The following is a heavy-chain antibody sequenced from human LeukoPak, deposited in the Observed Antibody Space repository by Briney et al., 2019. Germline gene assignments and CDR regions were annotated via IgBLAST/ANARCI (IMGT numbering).Heavy chain of an antibody. CDR3: ARVSDTSTRSAYFQH. CDR1: GGYLSSYY. Sequence: SETLSLTCTVSGGYLSSYYWSWIRPPPGKGLEWIGYIYYSGSTNYNPSLKSRVTISVDTSKNQFSLKLSSVTAADTAVYYCARVSDTSTRSAYFQHWGQGTLVTVSS. J-gene: IGHJ1*01. CDR2: IYYSGST. D-gene: IGHD2-2*01. V-gene: IGHV4-59*08.